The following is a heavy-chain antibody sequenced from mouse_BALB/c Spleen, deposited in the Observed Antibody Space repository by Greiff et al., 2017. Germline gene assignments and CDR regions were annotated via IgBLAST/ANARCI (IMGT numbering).Heavy chain of an antibody. CDR3: ARSGWGAMDY. V-gene: IGHV3-2*02. J-gene: IGHJ4*01. Sequence: DVKLQESGPGLVKPSQSLSLTCTVTGYSITSDYAWNWIRQFPGNKLEWMGYISYSGSTSYNPSLKSRISFTRDTSKNQFFLQLNSVTTEDTATYYCARSGWGAMDYWGQGTSVTVSS. CDR1: GYSITSDYA. CDR2: ISYSGST.